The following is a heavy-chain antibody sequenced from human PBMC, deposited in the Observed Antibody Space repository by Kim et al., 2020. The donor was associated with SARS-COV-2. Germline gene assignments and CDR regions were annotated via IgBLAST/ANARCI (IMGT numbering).Heavy chain of an antibody. CDR1: GYTFTGYY. CDR2: INPNSGGT. D-gene: IGHD1-1*01. CDR3: ARGMGLSPTPIRQPWDV. V-gene: IGHV1-2*02. Sequence: ASVKVSCKASGYTFTGYYMHWVRQAPGQGLEWMGWINPNSGGTNYAQKFQGRVTMTRDTSISTAYMELSRLRSDDTAVYYCARGMGLSPTPIRQPWDVWGQGTTVTVSS. J-gene: IGHJ6*02.